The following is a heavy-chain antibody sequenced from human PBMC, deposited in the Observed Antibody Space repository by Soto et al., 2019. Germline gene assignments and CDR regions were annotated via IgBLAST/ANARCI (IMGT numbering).Heavy chain of an antibody. CDR3: ASAQVAVTGADHWFDP. Sequence: QVQLVQSGGEVRRPGASVTVSCKASGYTFSSYGISWVRQAPGQGLEWMGWMSPESGYSKFTQKLQGRVTLTIEGSTNTAYMELPGLRSDDTAVYYCASAQVAVTGADHWFDPWGQGTMVTVSS. CDR2: MSPESGYS. D-gene: IGHD6-19*01. J-gene: IGHJ5*01. V-gene: IGHV1-18*01. CDR1: GYTFSSYG.